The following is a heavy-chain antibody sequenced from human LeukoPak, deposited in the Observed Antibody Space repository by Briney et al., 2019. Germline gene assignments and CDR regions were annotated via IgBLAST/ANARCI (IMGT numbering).Heavy chain of an antibody. CDR2: INPSGGST. V-gene: IGHV1-46*03. Sequence: GASVKVSCKASGYTFTGYYMHWVRQAPGQGLEWMGIINPSGGSTSYAQKFQGRVTMTRDTSTSTVYMELSSLRSEDTAVYYCARDGYSYGYAHFFDYWGQGTLVTVSS. J-gene: IGHJ4*02. D-gene: IGHD5-18*01. CDR3: ARDGYSYGYAHFFDY. CDR1: GYTFTGYY.